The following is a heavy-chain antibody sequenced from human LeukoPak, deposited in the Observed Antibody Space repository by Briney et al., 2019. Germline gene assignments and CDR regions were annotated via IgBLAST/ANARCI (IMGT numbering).Heavy chain of an antibody. D-gene: IGHD3-9*01. CDR2: MNPNGGNT. Sequence: GASVKVSCKASGYTFTSYDINWVRQATGQGLEWMGWMNPNGGNTGYAQKFQGRVTMTRNTSISTAYMELSSLRSEDTAVYYCARGYYDILTGPYYYYYYMDVWGKGTTVTVSS. CDR1: GYTFTSYD. V-gene: IGHV1-8*01. CDR3: ARGYYDILTGPYYYYYYMDV. J-gene: IGHJ6*03.